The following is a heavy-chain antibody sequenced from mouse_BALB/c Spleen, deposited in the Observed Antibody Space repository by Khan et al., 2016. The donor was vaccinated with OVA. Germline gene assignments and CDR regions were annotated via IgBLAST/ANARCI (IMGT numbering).Heavy chain of an antibody. D-gene: IGHD1-2*01. CDR1: GYTFTDYY. J-gene: IGHJ3*01. V-gene: IGHV1-77*01. CDR3: ARRNYFGYTFAY. Sequence: QVQLQQSGAELARPGASVKLSCKASGYTFTDYYINWVKQRTGQGLEWIGEISPGSGDTYYNEKFKGQATRTADKSASTVYMQLSSLTAEASAVYFCARRNYFGYTFAYWGQGTLVTVSA. CDR2: ISPGSGDT.